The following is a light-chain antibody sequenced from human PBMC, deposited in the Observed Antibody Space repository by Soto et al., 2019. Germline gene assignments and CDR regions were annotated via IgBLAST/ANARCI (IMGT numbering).Light chain of an antibody. V-gene: IGKV3-20*01. CDR3: QQYGSSPVT. J-gene: IGKJ4*01. CDR1: QSVSSSY. Sequence: IVLTHSPATLPMSPGARATLSCRASQSVSSSYLAWYQQRPGQAPRLLIFGASSRATGIQDRFSGSGSGTDFTLTISRLEPEDFAVYYCQQYGSSPVTFGGG. CDR2: GAS.